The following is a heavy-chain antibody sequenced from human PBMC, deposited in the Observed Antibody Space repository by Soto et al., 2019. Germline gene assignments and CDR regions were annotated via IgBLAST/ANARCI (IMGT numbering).Heavy chain of an antibody. CDR3: ASSGIVGREVNTWFDP. CDR2: ISYRGST. CDR1: AGSITTSY. D-gene: IGHD3-22*01. Sequence: SETLSLTCTVSAGSITTSYWSWVRQPLGKALEWIGYISYRGSTNYNPSLKSRLTISIDTSKSQISLKLTSMTTADTAVYYCASSGIVGREVNTWFDPWGQGTLVTVSS. J-gene: IGHJ5*02. V-gene: IGHV4-59*01.